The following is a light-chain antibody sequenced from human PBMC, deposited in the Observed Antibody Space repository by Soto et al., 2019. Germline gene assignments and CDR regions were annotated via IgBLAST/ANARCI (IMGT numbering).Light chain of an antibody. CDR2: DAS. V-gene: IGKV3-11*01. Sequence: EIVLTQSPATLSLSPGERATLSCRASQSVGSYLVWYQQKPGQAPRLLIYDASSRATGIPARFSGSGSGTDFTLTISSLEPEDFAVYYCQQRSNWPITFGQGTKVDIK. CDR3: QQRSNWPIT. J-gene: IGKJ1*01. CDR1: QSVGSY.